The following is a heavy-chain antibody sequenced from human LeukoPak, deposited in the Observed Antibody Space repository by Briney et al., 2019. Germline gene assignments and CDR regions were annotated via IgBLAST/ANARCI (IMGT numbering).Heavy chain of an antibody. Sequence: PSETLSLTCTVSGGSISSYYWSWIRQPPGKGLEWIGYIYYSGSTNYNPSLKSRVTISVDTSKNQFSLKLSSVTAADTAVYYCASSVLSPGTYAYWGQGTLVTVSS. J-gene: IGHJ4*02. CDR1: GGSISSYY. D-gene: IGHD3-16*01. CDR2: IYYSGST. V-gene: IGHV4-59*08. CDR3: ASSVLSPGTYAY.